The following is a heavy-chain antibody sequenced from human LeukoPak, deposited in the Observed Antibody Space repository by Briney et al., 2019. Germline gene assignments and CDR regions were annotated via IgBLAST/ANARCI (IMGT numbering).Heavy chain of an antibody. J-gene: IGHJ4*02. CDR2: IKQDGSEK. Sequence: GGSLRLSCAASGFTFSTYWMSWVRQAPGKGLEWVANIKQDGSEKYYVDSVKGRFTISRDNARNSLYLQMNSLRAEDTAVYYCARGASSWYSTSPNFDYWAREPWSPSPQ. D-gene: IGHD6-13*01. CDR3: ARGASSWYSTSPNFDY. V-gene: IGHV3-7*01. CDR1: GFTFSTYW.